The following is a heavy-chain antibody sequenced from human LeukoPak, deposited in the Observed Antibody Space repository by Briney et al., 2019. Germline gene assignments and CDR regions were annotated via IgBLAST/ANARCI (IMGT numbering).Heavy chain of an antibody. V-gene: IGHV1-2*02. D-gene: IGHD6-13*01. CDR3: ARGSLAAAGTATPKNLD. CDR2: INPNSGGT. J-gene: IGHJ4*02. CDR1: GYTFPRYY. Sequence: SVNVSCQACGYTFPRYYMHWVRQAPGQGGAWMGWINPNSGGTNYAQKFQGRVTMTRDTSISTAYMELSRLRSDDTAVYYCARGSLAAAGTATPKNLDWGQGTLVTVSS.